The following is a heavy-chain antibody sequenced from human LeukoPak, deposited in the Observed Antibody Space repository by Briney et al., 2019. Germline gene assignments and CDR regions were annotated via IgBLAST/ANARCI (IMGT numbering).Heavy chain of an antibody. D-gene: IGHD2-2*01. CDR1: GGTFSSYA. CDR2: IIPIFGTA. CDR3: ASGYCSSTSCYVSFDY. J-gene: IGHJ4*02. Sequence: SVKVSCEASGGTFSSYAISWVRQAPGQGLEWMGGIIPIFGTANYAQKFQGRVTITADESTSTAYMELSSLRSEDTAVYYCASGYCSSTSCYVSFDYWGQGPLVTVSS. V-gene: IGHV1-69*13.